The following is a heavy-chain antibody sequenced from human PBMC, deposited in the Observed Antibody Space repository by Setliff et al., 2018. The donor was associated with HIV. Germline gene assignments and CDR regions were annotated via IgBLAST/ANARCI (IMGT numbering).Heavy chain of an antibody. CDR2: IVYSGTT. CDR3: ARDKGYYYMDV. V-gene: IGHV4-39*02. Sequence: PSETLSLTCTVSGGSIIINDYYWGWIRQSPGKGLEWIGSIVYSGTTYYNVSLESRVTISVDTSKNQFSLRLSSVTAADTAVYYCARDKGYYYMDVWGKGITVTVSS. J-gene: IGHJ6*03. CDR1: GGSIIINDYY.